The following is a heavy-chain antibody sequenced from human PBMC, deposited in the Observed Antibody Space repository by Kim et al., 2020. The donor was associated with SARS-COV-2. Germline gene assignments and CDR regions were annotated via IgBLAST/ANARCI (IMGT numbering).Heavy chain of an antibody. Sequence: SETLSLTCTVSGGSISSGGYYWSWIRQHPGKGREWIGYIYYSGSTYYNPSLKSRVTISVDTSKNQFSLKLSSVTAADTAVYYCARGITIFGVVTNGMDVWGQGTTVTVSS. D-gene: IGHD3-3*01. CDR2: IYYSGST. J-gene: IGHJ6*02. V-gene: IGHV4-31*03. CDR1: GGSISSGGYY. CDR3: ARGITIFGVVTNGMDV.